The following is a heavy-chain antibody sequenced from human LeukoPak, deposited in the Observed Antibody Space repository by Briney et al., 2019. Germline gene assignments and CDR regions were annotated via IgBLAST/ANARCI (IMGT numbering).Heavy chain of an antibody. Sequence: SETLSLTCTVSGGSISSSSYYWGWIRQPPGKGLEWIGSIYYSGSTYYNPSLKSRVTISVDTSKKQFSLKLSSVTAADTAVYYCARAIAGGYSSSWYMDYWGQGTLVTVSS. CDR1: GGSISSSSYY. D-gene: IGHD6-13*01. CDR2: IYYSGST. J-gene: IGHJ4*02. CDR3: ARAIAGGYSSSWYMDY. V-gene: IGHV4-39*01.